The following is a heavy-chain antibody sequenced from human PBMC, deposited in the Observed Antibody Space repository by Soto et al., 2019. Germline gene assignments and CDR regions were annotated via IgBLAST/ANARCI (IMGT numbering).Heavy chain of an antibody. V-gene: IGHV3-23*01. CDR2: FRESGGTT. CDR3: ANVAHWAILPPTHAD. Sequence: PGGSLRLSCAASGFGFTFSTSAMSWVRQAPGKGLEWVSTFRESGGTTHYANSVKGRFTISRDTSKNMLYLQMNSLRAEDTAIYYCANVAHWAILPPTHADWGHGSLVTVAS. CDR1: GFGFTFSTSA. J-gene: IGHJ1*01. D-gene: IGHD2-21*01.